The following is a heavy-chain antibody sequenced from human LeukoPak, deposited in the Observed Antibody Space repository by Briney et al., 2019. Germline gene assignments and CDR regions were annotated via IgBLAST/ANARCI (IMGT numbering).Heavy chain of an antibody. D-gene: IGHD3-9*01. CDR1: GFTFSSYA. CDR3: AKVGLRYFDWLLTFDY. J-gene: IGHJ4*02. CDR2: ISGSGGST. V-gene: IGHV3-23*01. Sequence: PGGSLRLSCAASGFTFSSYAMSWVRQAPGKGLEWVSAISGSGGSTYYADSVKGRFTISRDNSKNTLYLQMNSLRAEDTAEYYCAKVGLRYFDWLLTFDYWGQGTLVTVSS.